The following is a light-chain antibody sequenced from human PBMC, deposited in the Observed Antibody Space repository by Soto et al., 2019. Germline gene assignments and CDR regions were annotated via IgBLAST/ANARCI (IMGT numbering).Light chain of an antibody. V-gene: IGLV2-8*01. CDR1: ISDVCAYNY. J-gene: IGLJ1*01. CDR3: SSYAGSDVFV. Sequence: SALSQPASASGSPGQSFAISCTGTISDVCAYNYVAWYQQHPGKVPKLMIYEVSKRPSGVPDRFSGSKSGNTASLTVSGLQADDEADYYCSSYAGSDVFVFGTGTKVTVL. CDR2: EVS.